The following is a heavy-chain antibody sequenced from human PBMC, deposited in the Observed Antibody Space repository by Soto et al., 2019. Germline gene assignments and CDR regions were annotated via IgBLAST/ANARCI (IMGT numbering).Heavy chain of an antibody. CDR1: GFTFNNYA. CDR3: AKGRGGSGSLTPRVDF. Sequence: EVQLLESGGGLVQPEGSLRLSCAASGFTFNNYAMTWVRQAPGKGLEWVSAISGGGDTTSYADSVKGRFTVSRDGSNNTLYLQMSSLRAEDTALYYCAKGRGGSGSLTPRVDFWGQGTLVTVSS. D-gene: IGHD3-10*01. V-gene: IGHV3-23*01. J-gene: IGHJ4*02. CDR2: ISGGGDTT.